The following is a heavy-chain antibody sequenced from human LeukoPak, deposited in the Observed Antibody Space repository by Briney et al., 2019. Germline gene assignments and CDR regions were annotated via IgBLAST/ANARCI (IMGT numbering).Heavy chain of an antibody. V-gene: IGHV1-69*13. CDR2: IIPIFGTA. J-gene: IGHJ5*02. CDR1: GGTFSSYA. CDR3: ARGTVAGTRGGWFDP. D-gene: IGHD6-19*01. Sequence: ASVKVSCKASGGTFSSYAISWVRQAPGQGLEWMGGIIPIFGTANYAQKFQGRVTITADESTSTAYIELSSLRSEDTAVYYCARGTVAGTRGGWFDPWGQGTLVTVSS.